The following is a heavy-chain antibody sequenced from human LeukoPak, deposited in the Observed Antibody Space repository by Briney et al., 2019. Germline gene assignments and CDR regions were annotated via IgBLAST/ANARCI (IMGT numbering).Heavy chain of an antibody. CDR2: ISSSSSYI. D-gene: IGHD4-17*01. J-gene: IGHJ4*02. Sequence: PGGSLRLSCAASGFTFSSYSMNWVRQAPGKGLEWASSISSSSSYIYYADSVKGRFTISRDNAKNSLYLQMNSLRAEDTAVYYCARHDYGDKHFDYWGQGTLVTVSS. CDR3: ARHDYGDKHFDY. V-gene: IGHV3-21*01. CDR1: GFTFSSYS.